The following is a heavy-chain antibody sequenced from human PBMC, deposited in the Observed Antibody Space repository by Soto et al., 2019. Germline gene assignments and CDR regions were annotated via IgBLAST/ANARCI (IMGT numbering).Heavy chain of an antibody. D-gene: IGHD3-10*01. V-gene: IGHV4-34*01. Sequence: QVQLQQWGAGLLKPSETLSLTCAVYGGSFSGYYWSWIRQPPGKGLEWIGEINHSGSTNYNPSLKSRVIISVGTSTNQFPLKLSSVTAADAAVYYCAGGRGRYWGQGTLVTVSS. CDR3: AGGRGRY. CDR2: INHSGST. J-gene: IGHJ4*02. CDR1: GGSFSGYY.